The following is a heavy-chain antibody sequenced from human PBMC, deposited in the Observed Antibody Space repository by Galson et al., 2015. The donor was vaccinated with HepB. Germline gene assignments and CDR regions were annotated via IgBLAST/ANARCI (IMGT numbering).Heavy chain of an antibody. D-gene: IGHD1-26*01. CDR3: ARAYGGPWELQQFDY. Sequence: SLRLSCAASGFTFSSYAMHWVRQAPGKGLEWVAVISYDGSNKYYADSVKGRFTISRDNSKNTLYLQMNSLRAEDTAVYYCARAYGGPWELQQFDYWGQGTLVTVSS. CDR2: ISYDGSNK. J-gene: IGHJ4*02. V-gene: IGHV3-30-3*01. CDR1: GFTFSSYA.